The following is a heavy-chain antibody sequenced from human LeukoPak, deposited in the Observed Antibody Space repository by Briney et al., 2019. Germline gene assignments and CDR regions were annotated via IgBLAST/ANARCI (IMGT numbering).Heavy chain of an antibody. CDR1: GFTFSSYT. CDR3: ARNRWYAFDY. V-gene: IGHV3-48*01. CDR2: ISSSSNTI. Sequence: PGGSLRLPCAASGFTFSSYTMNWVRQAPGKGLEWISYISSSSNTISYADSVKGRFTISRDNAKNSLYLQMNSLRAEDTAVYYCARNRWYAFDYWGQGTLATVSS. D-gene: IGHD2-15*01. J-gene: IGHJ4*02.